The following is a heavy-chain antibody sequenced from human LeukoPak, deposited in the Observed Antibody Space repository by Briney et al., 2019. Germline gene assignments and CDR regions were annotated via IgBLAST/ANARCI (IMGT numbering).Heavy chain of an antibody. CDR2: IYYSGST. CDR3: ARTGRIAARPHYFDY. J-gene: IGHJ4*02. V-gene: IGHV4-39*01. D-gene: IGHD6-6*01. Sequence: PSETLSFTCDVSGGSISSSSYYWGWIRQPPGKGLEWIGSIYYSGSTYYNPSLKSRVTISVDTSKNQFSLKLSSVTAADTAVYYCARTGRIAARPHYFDYWGQGTLVTVSS. CDR1: GGSISSSSYY.